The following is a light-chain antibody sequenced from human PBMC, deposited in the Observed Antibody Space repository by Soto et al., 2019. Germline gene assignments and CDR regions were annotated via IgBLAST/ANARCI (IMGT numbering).Light chain of an antibody. Sequence: DIVMTQSPDSLAVSLGERATINCKSGQTILYSANNNNYLAWYQQKPGQAPRLLIYGASNRATGIPARFSGSRSGTDFTLTISSLEPEDFAVYYCQQYNKWRITFGQGTRLEIK. CDR1: QTILYSANNNNY. V-gene: IGKV4-1*01. J-gene: IGKJ5*01. CDR3: QQYNKWRIT. CDR2: GAS.